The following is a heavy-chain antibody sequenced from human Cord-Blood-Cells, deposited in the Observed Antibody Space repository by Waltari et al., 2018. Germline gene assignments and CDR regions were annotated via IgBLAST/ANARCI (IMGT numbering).Heavy chain of an antibody. CDR2: INHSGST. J-gene: IGHJ2*01. D-gene: IGHD6-13*01. CDR3: ARGAPIAAAGYWYFDL. CDR1: GGSFSGYY. V-gene: IGHV4-34*01. Sequence: QVQLQQWGAGLLKPSETLSLTCAVYGGSFSGYYLSWIRQPPGKGLEWIGEINHSGSTNYNPSLKSRVTISVDTSKNQFSLKLSSVTAADTAVYYCARGAPIAAAGYWYFDLWGRDTLVTVSS.